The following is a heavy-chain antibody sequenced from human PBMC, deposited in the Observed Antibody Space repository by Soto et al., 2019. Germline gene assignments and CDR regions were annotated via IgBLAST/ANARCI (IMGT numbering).Heavy chain of an antibody. CDR1: GGSFSGYY. D-gene: IGHD3-10*01. CDR2: INHSGST. CDR3: ARRSPQGFRGWWFDP. J-gene: IGHJ5*02. Sequence: QVQLQQWGAGLLKPSETLSLTCAVYGGSFSGYYWSWIRQPPGKGLEWSGEINHSGSTNYNQSLKSRVTISVDTSTNQFSLKLSSVDAADTAVYDCARRSPQGFRGWWFDPWGQGTLVTVSS. V-gene: IGHV4-34*01.